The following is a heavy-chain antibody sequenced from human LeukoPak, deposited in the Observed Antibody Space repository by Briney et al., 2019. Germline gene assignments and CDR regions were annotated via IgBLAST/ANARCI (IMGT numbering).Heavy chain of an antibody. V-gene: IGHV3-11*01. CDR3: AKDTASSWWYFDL. Sequence: GGSLRLSCAASGFTFTDYYMSWIRQAPGKGLEWLSYISSSGSTIYYADSVKGRFTISRDNSKNTLYLQMNSLRAEDTAVYYCAKDTASSWWYFDLWGRGTLVTVSS. CDR2: ISSSGSTI. D-gene: IGHD5-18*01. CDR1: GFTFTDYY. J-gene: IGHJ2*01.